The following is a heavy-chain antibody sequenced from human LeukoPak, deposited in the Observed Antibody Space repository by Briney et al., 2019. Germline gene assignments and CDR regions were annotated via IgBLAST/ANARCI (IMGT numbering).Heavy chain of an antibody. J-gene: IGHJ6*02. D-gene: IGHD2-2*01. CDR2: IIIILSIA. Sequence: SGKLSCKASGGTVSSYAISWVRQAPGQGLEWMGRIIIILSIAIYAQQCQGRVTITADKSTSTAYIELSSLRCEDTAVYYCARRCSSTSCYSYYGMDVWGQGATVTVSS. CDR1: GGTVSSYA. CDR3: ARRCSSTSCYSYYGMDV. V-gene: IGHV1-69*04.